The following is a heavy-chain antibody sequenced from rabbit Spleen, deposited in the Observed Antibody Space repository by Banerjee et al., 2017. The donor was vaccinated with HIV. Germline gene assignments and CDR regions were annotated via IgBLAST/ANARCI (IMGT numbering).Heavy chain of an antibody. Sequence: EQLEESGGGLVQPGGSLKLSCKASGFDFSTYGVSWVRQAPGKGLEWIGYIDPVFGITYYASWVNGRFTISSHNAQNTLYLQLNSLTAADTATYFCVREVAAKFNLWGPGTLVTVS. D-gene: IGHD4-1*01. CDR3: VREVAAKFNL. CDR1: GFDFSTYG. V-gene: IGHV1S47*01. J-gene: IGHJ4*01. CDR2: IDPVFGIT.